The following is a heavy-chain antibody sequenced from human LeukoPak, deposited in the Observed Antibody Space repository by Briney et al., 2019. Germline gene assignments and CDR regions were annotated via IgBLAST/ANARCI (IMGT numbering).Heavy chain of an antibody. CDR3: TRNQILDDTGSWYAY. V-gene: IGHV3-23*01. Sequence: GGSLRLSCGASGFTFRTYAMSWVRQAPGKGLEWVSGISDGGSRTFYAESVKGRLTVSRDNSKNTLYLRMNSLRAEDTAIYYCTRNQILDDTGSWYAYWGQGTLVTVSS. CDR1: GFTFRTYA. D-gene: IGHD6-13*01. J-gene: IGHJ4*02. CDR2: ISDGGSRT.